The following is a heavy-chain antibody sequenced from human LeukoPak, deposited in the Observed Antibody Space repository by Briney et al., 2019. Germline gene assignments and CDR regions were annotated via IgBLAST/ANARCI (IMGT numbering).Heavy chain of an antibody. J-gene: IGHJ4*02. D-gene: IGHD6-19*01. CDR1: GFTFSSHA. V-gene: IGHV3-23*01. Sequence: PGGSLRLSCAGTGFTFSSHAMSWVRQAPGKGLEWVSAISGSGDSTYYADSVKGRFTISRDNSKNTLFLQMNSLRGEDTAVYYCATPTPPRQWRLDDWGQGTLVTASS. CDR2: ISGSGDST. CDR3: ATPTPPRQWRLDD.